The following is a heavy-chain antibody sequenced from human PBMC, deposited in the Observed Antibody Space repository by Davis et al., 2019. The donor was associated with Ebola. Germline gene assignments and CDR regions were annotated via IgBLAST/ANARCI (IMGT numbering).Heavy chain of an antibody. V-gene: IGHV1-69*06. CDR3: AVGAVAGNPS. J-gene: IGHJ5*02. CDR1: GYTFTGYY. D-gene: IGHD6-19*01. Sequence: SVKVSCKASGYTFTGYYMHWVRQAPGQGLEWMGGIIPIFGTANYAQKFQGRVTITADKSTSTAYMELSSLRSEDTAVYYCAVGAVAGNPSWGQGTLVTVSS. CDR2: IIPIFGTA.